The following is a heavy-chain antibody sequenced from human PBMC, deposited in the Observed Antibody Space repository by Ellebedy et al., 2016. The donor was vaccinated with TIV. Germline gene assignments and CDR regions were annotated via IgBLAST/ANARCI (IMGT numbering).Heavy chain of an antibody. CDR3: ARAGRFTLVRGVLKGTSYYWYFDL. D-gene: IGHD3-10*01. Sequence: SETLSLTCTVPGGSISSSNYFWGWIRQPPGKGLEWIGSIFYSGSTYYNPSLKSRVTISVDTSKNQFSLKLSSVTAADTAAYYCARAGRFTLVRGVLKGTSYYWYFDLWGRGTLVTVSS. CDR1: GGSISSSNYF. CDR2: IFYSGST. V-gene: IGHV4-39*07. J-gene: IGHJ2*01.